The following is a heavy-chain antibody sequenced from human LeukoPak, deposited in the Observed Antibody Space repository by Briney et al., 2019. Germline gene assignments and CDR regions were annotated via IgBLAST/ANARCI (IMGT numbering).Heavy chain of an antibody. CDR1: GFTFSDYS. D-gene: IGHD2-2*01. CDR2: ISSSGDNI. Sequence: SGGSLRLSCAASGFTFSDYSMTWIRQAPGKGLEGTSYISSSGDNIRYADSVKGRFTISRDNAKNSLYLQMNSLRAEDTAVYYCARDCRSTSCLLGGRDYWGQGTLVTVSS. J-gene: IGHJ4*02. V-gene: IGHV3-11*01. CDR3: ARDCRSTSCLLGGRDY.